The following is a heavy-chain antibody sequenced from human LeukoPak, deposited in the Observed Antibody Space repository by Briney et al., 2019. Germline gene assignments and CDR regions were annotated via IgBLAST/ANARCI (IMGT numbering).Heavy chain of an antibody. J-gene: IGHJ5*02. CDR1: GFTFSSYA. CDR3: AKGTSAAADSRNWFDP. V-gene: IGHV3-23*01. CDR2: ISGNGGTT. D-gene: IGHD6-13*01. Sequence: PGGSLRLSCAASGFTFSSYAMSWVRQAPGKGLEWVSAISGNGGTTYYADSVKGRFTISRDNSKNTLYLQMNSLRAEDTAVYYCAKGTSAAADSRNWFDPWGQGTLVTVSS.